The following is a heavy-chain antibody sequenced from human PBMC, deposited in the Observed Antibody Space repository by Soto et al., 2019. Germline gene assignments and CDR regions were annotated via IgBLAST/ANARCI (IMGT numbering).Heavy chain of an antibody. D-gene: IGHD6-19*01. CDR3: ARDLSVAGPDY. Sequence: GGSLRLSCAASGFTFRSYAMHWVRQAPGKGLEWVAVISCDESDKYYADSLKGRFTISRDNSKNTLYLQMNSLRGEDTAVYYCARDLSVAGPDYWGQGTLVTVSS. CDR2: ISCDESDK. J-gene: IGHJ4*02. V-gene: IGHV3-30*03. CDR1: GFTFRSYA.